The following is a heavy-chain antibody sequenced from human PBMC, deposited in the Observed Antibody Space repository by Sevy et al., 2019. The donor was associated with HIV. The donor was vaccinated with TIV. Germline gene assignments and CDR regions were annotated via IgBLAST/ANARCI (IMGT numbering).Heavy chain of an antibody. CDR1: GGSGGSISDYY. Sequence: SETLSLTCSVSGGSGGSISDYYWSWIRQPPGKGLEWIGYINYSRSTKFNPSLKSRLTISVDTSKNQFSLKLTSVTAADSAVDYCARGGTSLFAPWGQGTLVTVSS. CDR3: ARGGTSLFAP. J-gene: IGHJ5*02. D-gene: IGHD2-15*01. V-gene: IGHV4-59*01. CDR2: INYSRST.